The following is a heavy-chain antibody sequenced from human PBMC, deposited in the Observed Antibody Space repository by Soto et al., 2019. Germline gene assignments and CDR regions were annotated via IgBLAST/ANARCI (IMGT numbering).Heavy chain of an antibody. CDR1: GGTFSSYA. V-gene: IGHV1-69*06. D-gene: IGHD2-21*02. Sequence: GASVKVSCKASGGTFSSYAISWVRQAPGQGLEWMGGIIPIFGTANYAQKFQGRVTITADKSTSTAYMELSSLRSEDTAVYYCARAPPEAAAATAIRYKWFDPWGQGTLVTVSS. J-gene: IGHJ5*02. CDR2: IIPIFGTA. CDR3: ARAPPEAAAATAIRYKWFDP.